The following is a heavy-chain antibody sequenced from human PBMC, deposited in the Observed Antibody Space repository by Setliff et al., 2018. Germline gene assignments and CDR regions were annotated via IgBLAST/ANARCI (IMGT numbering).Heavy chain of an antibody. J-gene: IGHJ3*02. V-gene: IGHV1-18*01. Sequence: ASVKVSCKASGYIFTSYGFSWVRQAPGQGLEWMGWISTYNGKTNYAQKFQGRVTMTTDTSTSTAYMELRSLRSDDTAVYYCARDLDYQYYYDSSGLDAFDIWGQGTMVTVSS. CDR2: ISTYNGKT. D-gene: IGHD3-22*01. CDR1: GYIFTSYG. CDR3: ARDLDYQYYYDSSGLDAFDI.